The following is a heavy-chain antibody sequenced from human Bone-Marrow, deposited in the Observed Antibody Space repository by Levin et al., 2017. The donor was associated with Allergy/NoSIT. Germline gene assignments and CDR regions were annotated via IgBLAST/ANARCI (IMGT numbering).Heavy chain of an antibody. J-gene: IGHJ5*02. CDR2: VHSSGST. V-gene: IGHV4-4*07. Sequence: SETLSLTCTVSGDSMSPYYWSWIRQPAGKGLEWIGRVHSSGSTNYNPSLKSRVFMSVDTSKNQFSLRLTSVTAADTAVYFCARESWARVAPWGQGTLVTVSS. CDR3: ARESWARVAP. D-gene: IGHD3-10*01. CDR1: GDSMSPYY.